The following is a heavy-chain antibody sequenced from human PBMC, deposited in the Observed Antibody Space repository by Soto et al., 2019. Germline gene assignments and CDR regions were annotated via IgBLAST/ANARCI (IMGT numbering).Heavy chain of an antibody. D-gene: IGHD2-2*01. CDR1: GGTFSSYA. Sequence: QVQLVQSGAEVKKPGSSVKVSCKASGGTFSSYAISWVRQAPGQGLEWMGGIIPIFVTANYAQKFQGRVTITAHDPTRPAYMALSSLRAEDTAGYYCARALQDIVLVPAAMGGNSFDPWGQGTLVTVSS. CDR2: IIPIFVTA. V-gene: IGHV1-69*12. J-gene: IGHJ5*02. CDR3: ARALQDIVLVPAAMGGNSFDP.